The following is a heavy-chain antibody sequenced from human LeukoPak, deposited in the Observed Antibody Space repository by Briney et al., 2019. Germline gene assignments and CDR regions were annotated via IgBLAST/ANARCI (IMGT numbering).Heavy chain of an antibody. CDR2: IKRDGSEK. D-gene: IGHD3-3*01. CDR1: GFTFSSYW. V-gene: IGHV3-7*01. CDR3: AREGSGYLNPYYYYFMDV. J-gene: IGHJ6*03. Sequence: GGSLRLSCAVSGFTFSSYWMNWVRQAPGKGLEWVANIKRDGSEKYYVDSVKGRFTISRDNAKDSLYLQMNSLRAEDTAVYYCAREGSGYLNPYYYYFMDVWGKGTTVTVSS.